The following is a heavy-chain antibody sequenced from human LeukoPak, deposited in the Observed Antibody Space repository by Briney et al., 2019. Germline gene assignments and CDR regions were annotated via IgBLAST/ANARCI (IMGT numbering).Heavy chain of an antibody. Sequence: ASVKVSCKASGYTFTSYDINWVRQATGQGLEWMGWMNPNSGNTGYAQKLQGRVTMTTDTSTSTAYMELRSLRSDDTAVYYCARDRAAYYYDSSGFRPPDPWGQGTLVTGSS. CDR1: GYTFTSYD. J-gene: IGHJ5*02. CDR2: MNPNSGNT. CDR3: ARDRAAYYYDSSGFRPPDP. D-gene: IGHD3-22*01. V-gene: IGHV1-8*01.